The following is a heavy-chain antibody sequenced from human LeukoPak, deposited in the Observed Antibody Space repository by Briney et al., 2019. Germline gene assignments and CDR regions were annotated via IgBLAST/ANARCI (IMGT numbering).Heavy chain of an antibody. Sequence: SETLSLTCTVSGGSISSYYWSWIRQPPGEGLEWIGYIYYSGSTNYNPSLKSRVTISVDTSKNQFSLKLSSVTAAVTAVYYCARSNCSSTSCYIYAFDIWGQGTMVTVSS. J-gene: IGHJ3*02. CDR1: GGSISSYY. CDR3: ARSNCSSTSCYIYAFDI. D-gene: IGHD2-2*02. CDR2: IYYSGST. V-gene: IGHV4-59*08.